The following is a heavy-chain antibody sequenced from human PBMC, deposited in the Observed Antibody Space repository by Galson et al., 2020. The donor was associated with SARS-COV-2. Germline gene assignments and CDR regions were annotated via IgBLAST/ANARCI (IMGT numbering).Heavy chain of an antibody. Sequence: GGSLRLSCAASGFTFNNYAMSWVRQAPGKGLEWVSALSGSGGSTYYADSVKGRFTISRDNSKNTLYLQMNSLRAEDTAVYYCAKDPYYFGSVPLGEQNYFDPWGQGTLVTVSS. CDR3: AKDPYYFGSVPLGEQNYFDP. D-gene: IGHD3-10*01. CDR1: GFTFNNYA. CDR2: LSGSGGST. V-gene: IGHV3-23*01. J-gene: IGHJ5*02.